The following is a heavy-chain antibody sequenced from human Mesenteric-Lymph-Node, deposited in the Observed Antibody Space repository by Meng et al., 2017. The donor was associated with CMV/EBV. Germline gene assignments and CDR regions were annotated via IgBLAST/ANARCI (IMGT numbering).Heavy chain of an antibody. D-gene: IGHD3-3*01. CDR2: INQSGGT. CDR3: ARVVAFHNFWNTYSGGTIDY. V-gene: IGHV4-34*01. Sequence: GSLRLSCAVYGGSFSRYYWTWIRQPPGKGLEWIGEINQSGGTNYIPSLKSRVTMSVDSSKNQFSLTLTSLSAADTAVYYCARVVAFHNFWNTYSGGTIDYWGQGTLVTVSS. J-gene: IGHJ4*02. CDR1: GGSFSRYY.